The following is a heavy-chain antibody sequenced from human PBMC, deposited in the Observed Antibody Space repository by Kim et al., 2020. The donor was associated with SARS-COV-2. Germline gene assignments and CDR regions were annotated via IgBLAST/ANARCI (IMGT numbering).Heavy chain of an antibody. D-gene: IGHD3-16*01. CDR1: GGSFSSYY. J-gene: IGHJ3*01. Sequence: SETLSLTCAVFGGSFSSYYWSWIRQPPGKGLEWIVEFNHNGSTNSNPSLKSRVTISVDTSKTQVSLKLSFVTAADTAVYYCARVESTGGGAFDVWGQGTMVTVSS. V-gene: IGHV4-34*01. CDR2: FNHNGST. CDR3: ARVESTGGGAFDV.